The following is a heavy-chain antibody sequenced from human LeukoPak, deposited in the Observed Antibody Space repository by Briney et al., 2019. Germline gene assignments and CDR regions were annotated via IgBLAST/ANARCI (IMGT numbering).Heavy chain of an antibody. D-gene: IGHD5-18*01. Sequence: PSETLSLTCAVSGYSISSGYYWGWIRQPPGKGLEWIGSIYHSGSTYYNPSLKSRVTISVDTSKNQFSLKLSSVTAADTAVYYCARGYSYGYRWFDPWGQGTLVTVSS. CDR3: ARGYSYGYRWFDP. V-gene: IGHV4-38-2*01. CDR1: GYSISSGYY. J-gene: IGHJ5*02. CDR2: IYHSGST.